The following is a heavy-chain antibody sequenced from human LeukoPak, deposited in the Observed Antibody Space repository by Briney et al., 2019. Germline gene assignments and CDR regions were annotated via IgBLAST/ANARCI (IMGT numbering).Heavy chain of an antibody. J-gene: IGHJ4*02. Sequence: SVKVSCKAPGGTFSSYAISWVRQAPGQGLEWMGGIIPIFGTANYAQKLQGRVTITTDESTSTAYMELSSLRSEDTAVYYCARSPPTVTTPRHFDYWGQGTLVTVSS. CDR2: IIPIFGTA. D-gene: IGHD4-17*01. CDR3: ARSPPTVTTPRHFDY. CDR1: GGTFSSYA. V-gene: IGHV1-69*05.